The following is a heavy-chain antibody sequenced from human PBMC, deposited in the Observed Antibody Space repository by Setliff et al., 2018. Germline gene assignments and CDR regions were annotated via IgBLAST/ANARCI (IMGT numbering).Heavy chain of an antibody. J-gene: IGHJ6*03. CDR1: GYDFFGYW. V-gene: IGHV5-51*01. CDR2: IYPGDSDT. D-gene: IGHD2-2*02. Sequence: GESLKISCQGLGYDFFGYWIAWVRQVPGKGPEWVGLIYPGDSDTRYSPSFQGQVTISVDRSRVTAYLQWDSLKATDAATYYCARLAVRNTVYYYFTDVWGKGTSVTVSS. CDR3: ARLAVRNTVYYYFTDV.